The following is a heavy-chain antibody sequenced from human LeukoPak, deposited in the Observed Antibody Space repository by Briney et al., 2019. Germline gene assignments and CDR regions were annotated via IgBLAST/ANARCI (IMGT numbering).Heavy chain of an antibody. CDR2: ISHSGII. V-gene: IGHV4-34*01. CDR1: GGSFSTYY. CDR3: VWDPYSV. Sequence: SETLSLTCAVYGGSFSTYYLSWIRQPPGKGLEWIGEISHSGIINYSPSLKSRLTMSVDSSKTQFSLKLSSVTAADTAVYYCVWDPYSVWGQGTLVTVSS. J-gene: IGHJ4*02. D-gene: IGHD4-11*01.